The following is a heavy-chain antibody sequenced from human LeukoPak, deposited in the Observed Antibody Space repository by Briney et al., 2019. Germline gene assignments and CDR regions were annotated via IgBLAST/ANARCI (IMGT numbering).Heavy chain of an antibody. J-gene: IGHJ4*02. CDR2: ISSSSSSI. D-gene: IGHD5-18*01. CDR3: ARASGDIVETATMGSY. Sequence: KPGGSLRLSCAASGFTFSSYSMNWVRQAPGKGLEWVSSISSSSSSIYYADSVKGRFTISRDSAKNSLYLQMNSLRAEDTAVYYCARASGDIVETATMGSYWGQGTLVTVSS. V-gene: IGHV3-21*01. CDR1: GFTFSSYS.